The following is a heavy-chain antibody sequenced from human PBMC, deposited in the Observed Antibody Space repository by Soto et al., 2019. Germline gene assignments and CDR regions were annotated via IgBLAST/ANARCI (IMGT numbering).Heavy chain of an antibody. Sequence: PSETLSLTCTVSGDSITTSGDYWSWIRQNPGKGLEWIGYISHTGITEYNPSLNSRLTLSIDTSKNQFSLEMTSVTAADTAVYYCARETRRATAMEHYYYYYYGMDVWGQGTTVTVSS. CDR2: ISHTGIT. J-gene: IGHJ6*02. CDR3: ARETRRATAMEHYYYYYYGMDV. V-gene: IGHV4-31*03. CDR1: GDSITTSGDY. D-gene: IGHD5-18*01.